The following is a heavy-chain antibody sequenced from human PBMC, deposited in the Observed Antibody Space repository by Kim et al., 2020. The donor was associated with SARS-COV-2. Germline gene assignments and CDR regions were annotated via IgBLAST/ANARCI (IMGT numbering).Heavy chain of an antibody. D-gene: IGHD6-13*01. CDR1: GYTFTSYA. CDR3: ARGTSPYSSSWYKGDWFDP. CDR2: INAGNGNT. V-gene: IGHV1-3*01. Sequence: ASVKVSCKASGYTFTSYAMHWVRQAPGQRLEWMGWINAGNGNTKYSQKFQGRVTITRDTSASTAYMELSSLRSEDTAVYYCARGTSPYSSSWYKGDWFDPWGQGTLVTVSS. J-gene: IGHJ5*02.